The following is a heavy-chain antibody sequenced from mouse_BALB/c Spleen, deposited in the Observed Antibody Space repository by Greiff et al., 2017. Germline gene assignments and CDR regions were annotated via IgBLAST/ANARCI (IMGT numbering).Heavy chain of an antibody. J-gene: IGHJ2*01. CDR3: ARSYYRYDEGGY. D-gene: IGHD2-14*01. Sequence: VQLQQPGAELVKPGASVKLSCKASGYTFTSYWMHWVKQRPGQGLEWIGEINPSNGRTNYNEKFKSKATLTVDKSSSTAYMQLSSLTSEDSAVYYCARSYYRYDEGGYWGQGTTLTVSS. CDR2: INPSNGRT. V-gene: IGHV1S81*02. CDR1: GYTFTSYW.